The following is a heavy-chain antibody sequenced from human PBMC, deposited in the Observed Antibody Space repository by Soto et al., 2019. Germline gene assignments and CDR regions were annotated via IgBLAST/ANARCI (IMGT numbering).Heavy chain of an antibody. J-gene: IGHJ4*02. CDR2: IYHSGST. CDR3: ARGPPLGF. Sequence: SETLSLTCAFYGGSISSRGYYWGWIRQPPGKGLEWIGTIYHSGSTYYNPSLKSRVTISVDRSKSQFSLKLSSVTAADTAVYYCARGPPLGFWGQGTLVTVS. V-gene: IGHV4-39*07. CDR1: GGSISSRGYY.